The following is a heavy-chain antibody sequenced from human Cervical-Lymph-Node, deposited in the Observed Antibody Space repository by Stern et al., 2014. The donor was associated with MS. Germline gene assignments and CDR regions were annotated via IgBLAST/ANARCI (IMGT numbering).Heavy chain of an antibody. Sequence: VQLVESGGGLVQPGGSLRLSCVVSGFTLSTYAMSWVRQAPGKGLEWVSAISGSGRTPYYADSVKGRVNISRDNSKNTVYLQMSSLRAEDTATYYCASLGILHTASDYWGQGTLVTVSS. V-gene: IGHV3-23*04. CDR3: ASLGILHTASDY. D-gene: IGHD3-16*01. CDR2: ISGSGRTP. CDR1: GFTLSTYA. J-gene: IGHJ4*02.